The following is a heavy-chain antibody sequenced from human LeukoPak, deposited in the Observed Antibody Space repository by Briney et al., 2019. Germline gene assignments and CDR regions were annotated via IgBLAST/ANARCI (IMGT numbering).Heavy chain of an antibody. CDR1: GFTFSTYT. J-gene: IGHJ3*02. D-gene: IGHD2-2*01. CDR2: IATSSSTI. Sequence: GGSLRLSCAASGFTFSTYTMNWVRQPPGKGLEWVSNIATSSSTIYYADSVKGRFTISRDNFKNTLSLQMNTLRAEDTALYYCAKERVRCSSSSCYPDAFDIWGQGTMVTVSS. CDR3: AKERVRCSSSSCYPDAFDI. V-gene: IGHV3-48*01.